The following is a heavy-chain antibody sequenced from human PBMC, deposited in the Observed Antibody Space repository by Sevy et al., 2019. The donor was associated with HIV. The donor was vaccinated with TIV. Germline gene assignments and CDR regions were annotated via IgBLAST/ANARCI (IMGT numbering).Heavy chain of an antibody. CDR1: GDSISSNSAA. J-gene: IGHJ6*02. Sequence: SQTLSLTCAISGDSISSNSAAWNWIRRSPSRGLEWLGRTYYRSKWYNDYAVSVKSRITINPDTSKNQFSLQLNSVSPEETAVYYCARVSSRLGAPGYYGMDVWGQGSTVTVSS. D-gene: IGHD3-16*01. V-gene: IGHV6-1*01. CDR3: ARVSSRLGAPGYYGMDV. CDR2: TYYRSKWYN.